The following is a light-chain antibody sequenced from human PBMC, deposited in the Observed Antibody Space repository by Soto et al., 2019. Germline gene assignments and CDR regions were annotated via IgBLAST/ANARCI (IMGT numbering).Light chain of an antibody. CDR1: DSDVGAYNF. CDR2: EVT. Sequence: QSALTQPASASGSLGQSITIPCTGSDSDVGAYNFVSWYQQRPGTAPKLIIYEVTGRPSWVSSRFSGSKSGNTASLNISGLQAEDEADYHCCSYTRTATPWVFGGGTKVTVL. J-gene: IGLJ3*02. V-gene: IGLV2-14*01. CDR3: CSYTRTATPWV.